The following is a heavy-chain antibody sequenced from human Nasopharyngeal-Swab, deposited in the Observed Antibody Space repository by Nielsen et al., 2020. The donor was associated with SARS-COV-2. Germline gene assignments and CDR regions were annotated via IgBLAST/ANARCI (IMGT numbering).Heavy chain of an antibody. D-gene: IGHD3-3*01. Sequence: SETLSLTCTVSGGSISSSSYYWGWIRQPPGKGLEWIGSIYYSGSTYYNPSLKSRVTISVDTSKNQFSLKLSSVTAADTAVYYCARALSGSITIFGVVIIGAFDIWGQGTMVTVSS. V-gene: IGHV4-39*01. CDR3: ARALSGSITIFGVVIIGAFDI. CDR2: IYYSGST. J-gene: IGHJ3*02. CDR1: GGSISSSSYY.